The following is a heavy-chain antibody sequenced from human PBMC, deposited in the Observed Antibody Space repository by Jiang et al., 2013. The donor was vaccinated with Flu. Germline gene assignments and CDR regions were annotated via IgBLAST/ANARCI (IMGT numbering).Heavy chain of an antibody. D-gene: IGHD3-3*01. CDR2: IYYSGST. Sequence: GSGLVKPSETLSLTCTVSGGSISSYYWSWIRQPPGKGLEWIGYIYYSGSTNYNPSLKSRVTISVDTSKNQFSLKLSSVTAADTAVYYCARAPSYYDFWSGYYPVGAFDIWGQGTMVTVSS. V-gene: IGHV4-59*01. CDR3: ARAPSYYDFWSGYYPVGAFDI. CDR1: GGSISSYY. J-gene: IGHJ3*02.